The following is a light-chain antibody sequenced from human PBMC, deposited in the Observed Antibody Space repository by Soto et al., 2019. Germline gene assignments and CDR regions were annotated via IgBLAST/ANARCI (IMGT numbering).Light chain of an antibody. CDR1: QSVSSSH. J-gene: IGKJ3*01. CDR3: QQYNSWPSTT. V-gene: IGKV3-20*01. Sequence: IVLTQSPGTVSLSPGERATLSFRASQSVSSSHLAWYQQKPGQAPRLLISGASSRATGIPDRFTGSGSGTDFTLTISRLEAEDFAVYYCQQYNSWPSTTFGPGTKVDIK. CDR2: GAS.